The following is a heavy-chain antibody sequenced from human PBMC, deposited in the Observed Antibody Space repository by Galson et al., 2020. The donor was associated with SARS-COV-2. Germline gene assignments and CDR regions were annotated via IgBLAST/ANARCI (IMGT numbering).Heavy chain of an antibody. CDR2: IYSGGST. J-gene: IGHJ6*02. D-gene: IGHD2-8*01. CDR3: ATHTKISTPTSNFYGMDV. Sequence: GGSLRLSCAASGFTVSSNYMSWVRQAPGKGLEWVSIIYSGGSTYYADSVKGRFTISRHNSKNTLSLQMNSLRAEDTAVYYCATHTKISTPTSNFYGMDVWGQGTTVTVSS. CDR1: GFTVSSNY. V-gene: IGHV3-53*04.